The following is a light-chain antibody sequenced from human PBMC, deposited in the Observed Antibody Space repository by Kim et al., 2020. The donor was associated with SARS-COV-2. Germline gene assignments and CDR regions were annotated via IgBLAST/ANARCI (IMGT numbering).Light chain of an antibody. CDR3: QAWDRSTAV. CDR1: NIGSKN. CDR2: RDS. V-gene: IGLV3-9*01. Sequence: SYELTQPLSVSVALGQTARITCGGNNIGSKNVHWYQQKPGQAPVLVIYRDSNRPSGIPERFSGSNSGNTATLTISRAQAGDEADYYSQAWDRSTAVFGGG. J-gene: IGLJ2*01.